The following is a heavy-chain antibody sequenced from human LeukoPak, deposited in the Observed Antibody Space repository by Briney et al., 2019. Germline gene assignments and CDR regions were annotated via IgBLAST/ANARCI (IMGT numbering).Heavy chain of an antibody. V-gene: IGHV3-53*04. D-gene: IGHD4-17*01. CDR2: IYSGGSS. CDR1: GFTVSSNY. Sequence: PGGSLRLSCAASGFTVSSNYMSWVRQAPGKGLEWVSVIYSGGSSYYADSVKGRFTISRHNSKNTLYLQMNSLRSEDTAVYYCASDPRSYYGDYALRDWGQGTLVTVSS. J-gene: IGHJ4*02. CDR3: ASDPRSYYGDYALRD.